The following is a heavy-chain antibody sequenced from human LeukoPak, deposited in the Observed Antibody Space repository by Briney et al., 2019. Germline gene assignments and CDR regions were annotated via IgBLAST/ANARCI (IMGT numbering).Heavy chain of an antibody. D-gene: IGHD6-19*01. CDR2: ISISGGII. Sequence: GGSLRLSCAASGFTFSTYSMNWGRQAPGKGLEWVSYISISGGIIYYADSVKGRFTISRDNFKNTLSLQMNGLRAEDTAVYYCARVATEAVAIDYWGQGTLVTVSS. CDR3: ARVATEAVAIDY. CDR1: GFTFSTYS. J-gene: IGHJ4*02. V-gene: IGHV3-48*01.